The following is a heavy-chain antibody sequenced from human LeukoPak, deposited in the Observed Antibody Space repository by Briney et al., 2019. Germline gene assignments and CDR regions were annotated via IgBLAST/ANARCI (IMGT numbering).Heavy chain of an antibody. CDR3: ARVDYGEAGAFDI. CDR1: GFTLSSYG. D-gene: IGHD4-17*01. CDR2: IWYDGSNK. J-gene: IGHJ3*02. Sequence: GGSLRLSCAASGFTLSSYGMHWVRQAPGKGLEWVAVIWYDGSNKYYADSVKGRFTISRDNSKNTLYLQMNSLRAEDTAVYYCARVDYGEAGAFDIWGQGTMVTVSS. V-gene: IGHV3-33*01.